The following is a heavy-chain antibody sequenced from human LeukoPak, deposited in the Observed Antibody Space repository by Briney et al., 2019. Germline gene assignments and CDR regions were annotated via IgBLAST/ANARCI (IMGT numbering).Heavy chain of an antibody. J-gene: IGHJ6*02. D-gene: IGHD3/OR15-3a*01. CDR1: GGSISSGGYY. CDR2: IYYSGST. Sequence: SETLSLTCTVSGGSISSGGYYWSWIRQPPGKGLEWIGYIYYSGSTNYNPSLKSRVTISVDTSKNQFSLKLSSVTAADTAVYYCARHLRDWNYYYGMDVWGQGTTVTVSS. CDR3: ARHLRDWNYYYGMDV. V-gene: IGHV4-61*08.